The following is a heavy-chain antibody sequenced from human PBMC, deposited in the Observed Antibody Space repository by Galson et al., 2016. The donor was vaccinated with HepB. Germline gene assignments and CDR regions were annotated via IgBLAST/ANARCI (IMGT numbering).Heavy chain of an antibody. D-gene: IGHD5-24*01. J-gene: IGHJ4*02. CDR2: IYHSGSA. CDR1: GDSITSGGYY. CDR3: VRDRRLQGLDY. V-gene: IGHV4-31*03. Sequence: LSLTCTVSGDSITSGGYYWSWVRQHPGKGLEWIGYIYHSGSAYYNPSLKSRLSMSVDTSKNQFSLKLNSLAAADTAIYYCVRDRRLQGLDYWGQGILVTDSS.